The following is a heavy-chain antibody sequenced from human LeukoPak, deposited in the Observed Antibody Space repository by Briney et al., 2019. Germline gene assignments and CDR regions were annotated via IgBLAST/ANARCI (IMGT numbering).Heavy chain of an antibody. D-gene: IGHD6-13*01. CDR1: GGSISSYY. CDR3: ARAPVVAAAADRLYYYYYYMDV. J-gene: IGHJ6*03. CDR2: IYYSGST. V-gene: IGHV4-59*01. Sequence: SETLSLTCTVSGGSISSYYWSWIRQPPGKGLEWIGYIYYSGSTNFNPSLKSRVTISVDTSKNQFSLKLSFVTAADTAVYYCARAPVVAAAADRLYYYYYYMDVWGKGATVTVSS.